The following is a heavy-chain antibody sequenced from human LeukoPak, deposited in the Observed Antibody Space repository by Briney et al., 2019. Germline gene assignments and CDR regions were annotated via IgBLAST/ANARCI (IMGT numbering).Heavy chain of an antibody. D-gene: IGHD6-19*01. V-gene: IGHV3-23*01. Sequence: GGSLRLSCAASGFTFSSYAMSWVRQAPGKGLEWVSAISGSGGSTYYADSVKGRFTISRDNSRNTLYLQMNSLRAEDTAVYYCAKAYSSGWYYFDYWGQGTLVTVSS. J-gene: IGHJ4*02. CDR1: GFTFSSYA. CDR3: AKAYSSGWYYFDY. CDR2: ISGSGGST.